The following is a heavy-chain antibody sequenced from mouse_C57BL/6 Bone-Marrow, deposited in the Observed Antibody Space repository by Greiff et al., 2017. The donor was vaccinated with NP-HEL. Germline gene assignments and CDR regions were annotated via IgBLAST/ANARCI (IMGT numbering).Heavy chain of an antibody. CDR1: GFTFSSYR. V-gene: IGHV5-6*01. CDR3: ARHGNWYFDV. CDR2: ISSGGSYT. Sequence: EVQLVESGGDLVKPGGSLKLSCAASGFTFSSYRMSWVRQTPDKRLEWVATISSGGSYTYYPDSVKGRFTISRDNAKNTLYLQMSSLKSEDTAMYYCARHGNWYFDVWGTGTTVTVSS. J-gene: IGHJ1*03. D-gene: IGHD1-1*02.